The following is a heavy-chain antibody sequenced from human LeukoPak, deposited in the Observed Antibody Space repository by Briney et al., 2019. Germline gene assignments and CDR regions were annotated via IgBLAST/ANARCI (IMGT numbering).Heavy chain of an antibody. CDR1: GFNFINTW. CDR3: ARGPTNGQAFDY. CDR2: IREDGSQK. V-gene: IGHV3-7*01. J-gene: IGHJ4*02. D-gene: IGHD2-8*01. Sequence: GSLRLSCAASGFNFINTWMHWVRQAPGKGLEWVASIREDGSQKSAVDSVRGRFTIARDNAKNSVYLQMDSLRAEDTAVYYCARGPTNGQAFDYWGQGTLVSVSS.